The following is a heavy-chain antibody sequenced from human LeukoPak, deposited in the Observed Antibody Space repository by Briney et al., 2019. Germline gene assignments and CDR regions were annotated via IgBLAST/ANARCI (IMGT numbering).Heavy chain of an antibody. D-gene: IGHD3-22*01. Sequence: ASVKVSCKASGYTFTSYYMHWVRQAPGQGLEWMGIINPSGGSTSYAQKFQGRVTMTTDTPTSTAYMELRSLRSDDTAVYYCARGPVPGYYYDSSGYSYGMDVWGQGTTVTVSS. CDR2: INPSGGST. J-gene: IGHJ6*02. CDR1: GYTFTSYY. V-gene: IGHV1-46*01. CDR3: ARGPVPGYYYDSSGYSYGMDV.